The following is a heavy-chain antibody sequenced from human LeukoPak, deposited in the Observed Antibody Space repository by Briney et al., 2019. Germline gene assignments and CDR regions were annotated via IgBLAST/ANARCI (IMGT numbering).Heavy chain of an antibody. Sequence: GGSLRLSCAASGFTFSSYSMNWVRQAPGKGLEGVSSISSSSSYIYYADSVKGRFTIPRDNAKNSLYLQMNSLRAEDTAVYYCARVKQQLVFDYWGQGTLVTVSS. CDR1: GFTFSSYS. V-gene: IGHV3-21*01. CDR2: ISSSSSYI. J-gene: IGHJ4*02. CDR3: ARVKQQLVFDY. D-gene: IGHD6-13*01.